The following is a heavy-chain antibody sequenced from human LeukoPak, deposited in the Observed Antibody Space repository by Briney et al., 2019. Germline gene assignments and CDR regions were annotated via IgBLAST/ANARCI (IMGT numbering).Heavy chain of an antibody. Sequence: NPGGSLRLSCAASGFTFSTYIMNWVRQTPGKGLEWIGSIYYSGSTYYNPSLKSRVTISVDTSKNQFSLKLSSVTAADTAVYYCARVGVTFDAFDIWGQGTMVTVSS. V-gene: IGHV4-39*07. CDR2: IYYSGST. D-gene: IGHD2-8*01. J-gene: IGHJ3*02. CDR3: ARVGVTFDAFDI. CDR1: GFTFSTYI.